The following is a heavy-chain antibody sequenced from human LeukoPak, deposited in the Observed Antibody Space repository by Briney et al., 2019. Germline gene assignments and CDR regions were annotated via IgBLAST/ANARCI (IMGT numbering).Heavy chain of an antibody. CDR2: INDRGGTT. J-gene: IGHJ4*02. Sequence: PGGSLRLSCAASGFTFTSYAMTWVRQAPGKGLEWVSLINDRGGTTFYAHSVKGRFTISRDNSKNTLYLQMGSLRADDTAIYYCAKSKVVDYWGQGTLVTVSS. CDR1: GFTFTSYA. CDR3: AKSKVVDY. D-gene: IGHD2-15*01. V-gene: IGHV3-23*01.